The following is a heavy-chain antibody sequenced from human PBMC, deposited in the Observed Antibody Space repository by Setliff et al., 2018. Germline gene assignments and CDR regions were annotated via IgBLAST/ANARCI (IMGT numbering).Heavy chain of an antibody. J-gene: IGHJ4*02. CDR1: GYRFINYW. CDR2: IYPDDSDT. V-gene: IGHV5-51*01. CDR3: VRQDEADY. Sequence: GESLKISCKGSGYRFINYWIAWVRQEPGKGLEWMGIIYPDDSDTRYSPSFQGQVTISADRSTTTAYLQWSSLKASDTAMYYCVRQDEADYWGQGTLVTVSS.